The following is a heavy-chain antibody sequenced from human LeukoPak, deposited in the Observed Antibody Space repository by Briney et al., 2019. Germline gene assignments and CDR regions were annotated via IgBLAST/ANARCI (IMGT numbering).Heavy chain of an antibody. J-gene: IGHJ4*02. CDR2: IYSSGYA. CDR3: AKGGHDSWGGH. V-gene: IGHV3-66*01. Sequence: PGGSLRLSCAASGFSVSNKYMSWVRQAPGKGLEWVSVIYSSGYAYYADSVQGRFTISRDNSRNTLYLQMNSLRAEDTAVYYCAKGGHDSWGGHWGQGTLVTVSS. D-gene: IGHD3-16*01. CDR1: GFSVSNKY.